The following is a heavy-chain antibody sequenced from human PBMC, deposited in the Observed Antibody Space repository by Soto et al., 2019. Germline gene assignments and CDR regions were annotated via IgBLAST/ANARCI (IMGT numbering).Heavy chain of an antibody. CDR1: GGTFSSYT. J-gene: IGHJ5*02. D-gene: IGHD1-1*01. V-gene: IGHV1-69*02. CDR2: IIPILGIA. CDR3: AGATGTTGWFDP. Sequence: QVQLVQSGAEVKKPGSSVKVSCKASGGTFSSYTISWVRQAPGQRLEWMGRIIPILGIANYAQKFQGRVTITADKSTSTAYMELSSLRSEDTAVYYCAGATGTTGWFDPWGQGTLVTVSS.